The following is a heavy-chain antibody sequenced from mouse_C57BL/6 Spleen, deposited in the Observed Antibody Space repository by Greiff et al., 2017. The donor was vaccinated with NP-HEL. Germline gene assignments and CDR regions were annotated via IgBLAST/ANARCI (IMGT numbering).Heavy chain of an antibody. Sequence: VQLQQSVAELVRPGASVKLSCTASGFNIKNTYMHWVKQRPEQGLEWIGRIDPANDNTKYVPKFQGKATITADTSSNRAYLQLSSLTSEDTAIYYCALYYYASRAGCAYRGEGTLGSLS. D-gene: IGHD1-1*02. J-gene: IGHJ3*01. CDR2: IDPANDNT. CDR1: GFNIKNTY. V-gene: IGHV14-3*01. CDR3: ALYYYASRAGCAY.